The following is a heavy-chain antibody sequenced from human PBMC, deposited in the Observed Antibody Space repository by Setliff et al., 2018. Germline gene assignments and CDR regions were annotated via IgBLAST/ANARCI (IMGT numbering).Heavy chain of an antibody. D-gene: IGHD3-3*01. CDR2: TIPVFGTT. J-gene: IGHJ4*02. CDR1: GGTFSSYG. CDR3: AREGVHTRSSKVQFLEYLTDYYFDS. V-gene: IGHV1-69*05. Sequence: GASVKVSCKASGGTFSSYGISWVRQAPGQGLEWMGGTIPVFGTTDYAQKFQGRVTIMTDESTSTAFMELSSLTSEDTAVYYCAREGVHTRSSKVQFLEYLTDYYFDSWGQGTLVTVSS.